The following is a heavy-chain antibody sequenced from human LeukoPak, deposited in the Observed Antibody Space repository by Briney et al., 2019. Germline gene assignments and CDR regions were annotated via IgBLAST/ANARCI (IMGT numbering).Heavy chain of an antibody. CDR3: ASGSGSYE. CDR1: GGSISSGGYY. V-gene: IGHV3-48*01. D-gene: IGHD3-10*01. Sequence: ETLSLTCTVSGGSISSGGYYWSWVRQAPGKGLEWVSYISSSSSTIYYADSVKGRFTISRDNAKNSLYLQMNSLRAEDTAVYYCASGSGSYEWGQGTLVTVSS. CDR2: ISSSSSTI. J-gene: IGHJ4*02.